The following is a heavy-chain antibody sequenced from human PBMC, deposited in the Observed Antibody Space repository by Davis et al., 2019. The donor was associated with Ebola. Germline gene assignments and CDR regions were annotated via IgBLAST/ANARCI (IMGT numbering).Heavy chain of an antibody. CDR3: AREYYDFWSGLRYFDY. CDR2: IYTSGST. D-gene: IGHD3-3*01. Sequence: SETLSLTCTVSGGSISSYYWSWIRQPAGKGLEWIGRIYTSGSTNYNPSLKSRVTMSVDTSKNQFSLKLSSVTAADTAVYYCAREYYDFWSGLRYFDYWGQGTLVAVSS. CDR1: GGSISSYY. V-gene: IGHV4-4*07. J-gene: IGHJ4*02.